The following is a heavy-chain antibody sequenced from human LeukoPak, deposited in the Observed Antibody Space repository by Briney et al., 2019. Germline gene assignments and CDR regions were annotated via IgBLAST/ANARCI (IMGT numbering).Heavy chain of an antibody. CDR3: ARDSGPGPQLDNNWFDP. V-gene: IGHV3-48*01. D-gene: IGHD6-13*01. CDR2: ISSSSSTI. Sequence: GGSLRLSCAASGFTFSSYSMNWVRQAPGKGLEWASYISSSSSTICYADSVKGRFTISRDNAKNSLYLQMNSLRAEDTAVYYCARDSGPGPQLDNNWFDPWGQGTLVTVSS. CDR1: GFTFSSYS. J-gene: IGHJ5*02.